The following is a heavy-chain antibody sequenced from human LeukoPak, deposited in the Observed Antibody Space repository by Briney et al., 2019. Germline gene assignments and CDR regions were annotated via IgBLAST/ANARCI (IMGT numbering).Heavy chain of an antibody. CDR3: TAEVRVTTVVTLSGNDY. J-gene: IGHJ4*02. Sequence: GGSLRLSCEASGFTFSTFAMIWVRQPPGKGLEWVSSISSSSSYIYYADSVKGRFTISRDNAKNSLYLQMNSLKTEDTAVYYCTAEVRVTTVVTLSGNDYWGQGTLVTVSS. V-gene: IGHV3-21*03. CDR1: GFTFSTFA. D-gene: IGHD4-23*01. CDR2: ISSSSSYI.